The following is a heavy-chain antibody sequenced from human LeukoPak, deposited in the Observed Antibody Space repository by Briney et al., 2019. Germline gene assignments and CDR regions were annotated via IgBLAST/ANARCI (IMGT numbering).Heavy chain of an antibody. CDR2: IYSGGST. CDR3: AGDGIMYSSSWDAAFDI. J-gene: IGHJ3*02. CDR1: GFTVSSNY. V-gene: IGHV3-53*01. Sequence: PGGSLRLSCAASGFTVSSNYMSWVRQAPGKGLEWVSVIYSGGSTYYADSVKGRFTISRDNSENTLYLQMNSLRAEDTAVYYCAGDGIMYSSSWDAAFDIWGQGTMVTVSS. D-gene: IGHD6-13*01.